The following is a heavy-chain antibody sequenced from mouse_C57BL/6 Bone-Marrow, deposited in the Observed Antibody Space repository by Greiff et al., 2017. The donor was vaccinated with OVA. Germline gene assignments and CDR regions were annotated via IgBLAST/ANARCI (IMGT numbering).Heavy chain of an antibody. CDR3: ARGDYYGSFDY. D-gene: IGHD1-1*01. CDR1: GYAFSSSW. V-gene: IGHV1-82*01. J-gene: IGHJ2*01. Sequence: QVQLQQSGPELVKPGASVKISCKASGYAFSSSWMNWVKQRPGKGLEWIGRIYPGDGDTNYNGKFKGKATLTADKSSSTAYMQLSSLTSEDSAVYFWARGDYYGSFDYWGQGTTLTVSS. CDR2: IYPGDGDT.